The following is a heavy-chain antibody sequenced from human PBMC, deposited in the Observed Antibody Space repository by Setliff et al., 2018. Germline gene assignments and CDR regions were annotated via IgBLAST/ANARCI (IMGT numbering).Heavy chain of an antibody. J-gene: IGHJ4*02. Sequence: SETLSLTCTVSGGSISDYYWSWIRQAPGKGLEWIGYIYYGGSTNYNPSLNSRVAISVDTSENQFSLRLNSVTAADTAVYYCARLSSSLPDYWGQGTLVTVSS. D-gene: IGHD6-6*01. V-gene: IGHV4-59*01. CDR1: GGSISDYY. CDR2: IYYGGST. CDR3: ARLSSSLPDY.